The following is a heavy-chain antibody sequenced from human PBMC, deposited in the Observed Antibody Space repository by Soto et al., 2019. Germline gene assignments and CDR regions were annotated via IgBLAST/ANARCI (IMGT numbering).Heavy chain of an antibody. CDR3: ARGGYWSQFDP. CDR1: GGSISSYY. Sequence: SETLSLTCTVSGGSISSYYWSWIRQPPGKGLEWIGYIYYSGSTNYNPSLKSRVTISVDTSKNQFSLKLSSVTAADTAVYYCARGGYWSQFDPWGQGTLVTVSS. J-gene: IGHJ5*02. D-gene: IGHD2-8*02. CDR2: IYYSGST. V-gene: IGHV4-59*01.